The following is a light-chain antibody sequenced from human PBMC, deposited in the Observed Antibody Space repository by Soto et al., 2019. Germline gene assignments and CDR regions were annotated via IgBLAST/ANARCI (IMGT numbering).Light chain of an antibody. CDR1: HTLSSY. CDR3: QQYGSSPQT. Sequence: EMLLTQSPGTLSLSPGERATLSCRASHTLSSYLAWYQQKPGQAPRLLIYGSSTRATGIPDRFSGSGSGTDFTLTISRLEPEDFAVYYCQQYGSSPQTFGQGTKV. V-gene: IGKV3-20*01. J-gene: IGKJ1*01. CDR2: GSS.